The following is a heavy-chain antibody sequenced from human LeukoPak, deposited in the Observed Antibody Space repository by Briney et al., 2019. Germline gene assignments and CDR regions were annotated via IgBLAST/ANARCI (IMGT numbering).Heavy chain of an antibody. V-gene: IGHV3-21*01. CDR2: ISSSSSYI. J-gene: IGHJ4*02. Sequence: PGGSLRLSCAASGFTFSSYSMNWVRQDPGKGLEWVSSISSSSSYIYYADSVKGRFTISRDNAKNSLYLQMNSLRAEDTAVYYCARDPYSSSWSPHFDYWSQGTLVTVSS. D-gene: IGHD6-13*01. CDR3: ARDPYSSSWSPHFDY. CDR1: GFTFSSYS.